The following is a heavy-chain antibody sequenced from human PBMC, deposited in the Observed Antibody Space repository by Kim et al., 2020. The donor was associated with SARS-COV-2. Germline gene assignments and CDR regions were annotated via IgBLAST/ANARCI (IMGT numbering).Heavy chain of an antibody. CDR2: IWYDGSNK. Sequence: GGSLRLSCAASGFTFSSYGMHWVRQAPGKGLEWVAVIWYDGSNKYYADSVKGRFTISRDNSKNTLYLQMNSLRAEDTAVYYCARDGKWLRLDYWGQGTLVTVSS. CDR3: ARDGKWLRLDY. CDR1: GFTFSSYG. D-gene: IGHD5-12*01. J-gene: IGHJ4*02. V-gene: IGHV3-33*01.